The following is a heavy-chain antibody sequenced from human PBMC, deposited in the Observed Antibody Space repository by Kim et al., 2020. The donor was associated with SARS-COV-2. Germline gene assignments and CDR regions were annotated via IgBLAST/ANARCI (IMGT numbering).Heavy chain of an antibody. J-gene: IGHJ6*02. D-gene: IGHD6-13*01. CDR3: SSSSWFHYYYGMDV. CDR2: ISSSSNYA. Sequence: GGSLRLSCAASGFTFSDYYMSWIRQAPGKGLEWLSYISSSSNYANYADSVKGRFTISRDNTKNSLYLQMNSLSAEDTAVYYCSSSSWFHYYYGMDVGGQG. V-gene: IGHV3-11*03. CDR1: GFTFSDYY.